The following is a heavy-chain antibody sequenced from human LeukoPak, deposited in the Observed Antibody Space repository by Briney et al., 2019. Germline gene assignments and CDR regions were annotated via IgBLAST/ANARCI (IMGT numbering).Heavy chain of an antibody. CDR1: GGSISSSY. Sequence: SETLSLTCTVSGGSISSSYWSWIRQPAGKGLEWIGRIYTSESTNYNPSLESRVTMSVDTSRNQFSLRLTSVTAADTAMYYCAREWYHHASVFDYWGQGTLVTVSS. J-gene: IGHJ4*02. CDR3: AREWYHHASVFDY. D-gene: IGHD2-2*01. V-gene: IGHV4-4*07. CDR2: IYTSEST.